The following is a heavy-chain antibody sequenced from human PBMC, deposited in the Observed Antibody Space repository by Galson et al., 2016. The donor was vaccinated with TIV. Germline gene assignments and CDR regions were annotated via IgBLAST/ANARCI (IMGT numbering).Heavy chain of an antibody. D-gene: IGHD5-18*01. CDR2: TYYRSEWYT. V-gene: IGHV6-1*01. CDR1: GDSVSSNRAA. Sequence: CAISGDSVSSNRAAWSWIRQSPLRGLEWLGKTYYRSEWYTEYAESVKSRISINPDTSNNQVSLQLNFVTPEDTALYFCARDRGVMDTGFDIWGQGALVTVSS. J-gene: IGHJ4*02. CDR3: ARDRGVMDTGFDI.